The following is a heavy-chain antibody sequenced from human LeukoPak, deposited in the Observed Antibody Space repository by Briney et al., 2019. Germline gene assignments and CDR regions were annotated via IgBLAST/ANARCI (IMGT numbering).Heavy chain of an antibody. CDR1: GYTFTSYG. J-gene: IGHJ3*01. CDR3: ARGWSLDSP. D-gene: IGHD3-3*01. CDR2: IRVYNDDT. Sequence: ASVKVSCKASGYTFTSYGISWVRQAPGQGLEWMGWIRVYNDDTNYAEKLQDRFTMTTDTSTSTAYMELRSLRPDDTAVYYCARGWSLDSPWGQGTMVTVSS. V-gene: IGHV1-18*01.